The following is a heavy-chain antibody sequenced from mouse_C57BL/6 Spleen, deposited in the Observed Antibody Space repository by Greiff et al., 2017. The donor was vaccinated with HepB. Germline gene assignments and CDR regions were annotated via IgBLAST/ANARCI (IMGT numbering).Heavy chain of an antibody. CDR3: ARSDYYDYYFDY. D-gene: IGHD2-4*01. CDR2: IDPSDSYT. CDR1: GYTFTSYW. V-gene: IGHV1-50*01. J-gene: IGHJ2*01. Sequence: QVQLQQSGAELVKPGASVKLSCKASGYTFTSYWMQWVKQRPGQGLEWIGEIDPSDSYTNYNQKFKGKATLTVDTSSSTAYMQLSSLTSEDSAVYYCARSDYYDYYFDYWGQGTTLTVSS.